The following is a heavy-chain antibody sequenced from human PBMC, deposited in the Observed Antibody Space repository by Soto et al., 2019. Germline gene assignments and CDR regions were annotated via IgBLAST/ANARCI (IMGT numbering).Heavy chain of an antibody. CDR3: ERRGYSGYELYGMDV. J-gene: IGHJ6*02. CDR2: IHPGDSDT. V-gene: IGHV5-51*01. D-gene: IGHD5-12*01. Sequence: PGDSLKISCKGSGYSFTSYWIGWVRQMPGKGLEWMGIIHPGDSDTRYSPSFQGQVTISADKSISTVHLQWSSLKASDTATYYCERRGYSGYELYGMDVWGQGTTVNVSS. CDR1: GYSFTSYW.